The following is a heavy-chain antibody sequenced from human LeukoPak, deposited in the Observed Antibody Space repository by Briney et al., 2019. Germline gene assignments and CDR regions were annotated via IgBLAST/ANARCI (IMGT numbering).Heavy chain of an antibody. Sequence: ASVKVSCKASGYTFTGYYMHLVRQAPGQGLEWMGWINPNSGGTNYAQKFQGRVTMTRDTSISTAYMELSRLRSDDTAVYYCARAGCSSTSCYRWGGYYYYYMDVWGKGTTVTVSS. CDR2: INPNSGGT. D-gene: IGHD2-2*02. V-gene: IGHV1-2*02. CDR3: ARAGCSSTSCYRWGGYYYYYMDV. CDR1: GYTFTGYY. J-gene: IGHJ6*03.